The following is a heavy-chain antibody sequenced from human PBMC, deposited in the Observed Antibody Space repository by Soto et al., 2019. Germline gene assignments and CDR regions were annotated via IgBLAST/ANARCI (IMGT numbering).Heavy chain of an antibody. Sequence: ASVKVSCKASGYTFTNYYMHWVRQAPGQGLEWMGIINPSGDSTTYAQNFQGRLTMTRDTSTSTVYMELSSLSSEDTAMYYCARAYSGSYHHGFDPWGQGTLVTVSS. CDR3: ARAYSGSYHHGFDP. CDR2: INPSGDST. J-gene: IGHJ5*02. CDR1: GYTFTNYY. D-gene: IGHD1-26*01. V-gene: IGHV1-46*01.